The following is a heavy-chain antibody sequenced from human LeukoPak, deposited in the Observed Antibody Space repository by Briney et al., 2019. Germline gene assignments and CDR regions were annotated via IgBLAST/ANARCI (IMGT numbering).Heavy chain of an antibody. D-gene: IGHD3-9*01. CDR2: INTNTGNP. Sequence: ASVKVSCKASGYTFTSYAMNWVRQAPGQGLEWMGWINTNTGNPTYAQGFTGRFVFSLDTSVSTAYLQISSLKAEDTAVYYCARDTEYYDILTGPTFDYWGQGTLVTVSS. CDR1: GYTFTSYA. CDR3: ARDTEYYDILTGPTFDY. J-gene: IGHJ4*02. V-gene: IGHV7-4-1*02.